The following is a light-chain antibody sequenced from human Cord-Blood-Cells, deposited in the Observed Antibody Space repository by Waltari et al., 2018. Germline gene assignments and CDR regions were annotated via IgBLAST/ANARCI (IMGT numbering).Light chain of an antibody. J-gene: IGLJ1*01. CDR1: SSDVGGYNY. V-gene: IGLV2-14*01. CDR2: EVS. Sequence: QSALTQPASVSGSPGQSITISCTGTSSDVGGYNYVSWYQQHPGKAPKLMIYEVSNQAAWLSHRFASSKSGNTSALTICGLEGEDGADYYCSAYTSSSTEVFGTGTKVTVL. CDR3: SAYTSSSTEV.